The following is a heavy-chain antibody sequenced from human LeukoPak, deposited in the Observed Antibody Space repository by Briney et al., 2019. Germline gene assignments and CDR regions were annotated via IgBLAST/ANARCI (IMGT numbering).Heavy chain of an antibody. CDR1: GDSISGFY. CDR2: IYYSGST. J-gene: IGHJ6*03. D-gene: IGHD3-3*01. CDR3: ARTYYDFWSGYPIYYMDV. Sequence: SETLSRTCTVSGDSISGFYWSWIRQPPGKGLEWIGHIYYSGSTNYNPSLKSRVTISVDTSKNHFSLKLSSVTAADTAVYYCARTYYDFWSGYPIYYMDVWGKGTTVTVSS. V-gene: IGHV4-59*12.